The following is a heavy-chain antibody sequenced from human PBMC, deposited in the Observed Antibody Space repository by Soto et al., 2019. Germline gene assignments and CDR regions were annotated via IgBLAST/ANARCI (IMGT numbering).Heavy chain of an antibody. CDR3: ARAGIAAAGSGEYGMDV. Sequence: ASVKVSCKASGSTFTGHYIHWVRQAPGQGLEWMGWINPNSGTTKYAQKFQGRVTLTRETSITTAYMELNSLKSDDTAVYYCARAGIAAAGSGEYGMDVCGQGTTVTVSS. CDR2: INPNSGTT. CDR1: GSTFTGHY. V-gene: IGHV1-2*02. J-gene: IGHJ6*02. D-gene: IGHD6-13*01.